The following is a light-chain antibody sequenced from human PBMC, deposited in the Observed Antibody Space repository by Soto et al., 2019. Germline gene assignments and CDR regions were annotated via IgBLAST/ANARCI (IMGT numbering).Light chain of an antibody. Sequence: ALTQPPSASGSPGQSVTISCTGTSSDVGGYNYVSWYQQHPGKAPKLMIYEVTKWPSGVPDRFSGSKSGNTASLTVSGLQAEDEADYYCSSHAGINNVVFGGGTKLTVL. CDR3: SSHAGINNVV. V-gene: IGLV2-8*01. CDR2: EVT. CDR1: SSDVGGYNY. J-gene: IGLJ3*02.